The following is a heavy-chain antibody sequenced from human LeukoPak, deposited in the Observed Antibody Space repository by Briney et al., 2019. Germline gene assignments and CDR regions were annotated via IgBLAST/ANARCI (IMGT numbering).Heavy chain of an antibody. CDR3: AREGAYYYDSSGYCYSDAFDI. J-gene: IGHJ3*02. V-gene: IGHV1-2*02. CDR2: INPNSGGT. Sequence: ASVKVSCKASGYTFTGYYMHWVRQAPGQGLEWMGWINPNSGGTNYAQKFQGRVTMTRDTSISTAYMELSRLRSDDTTVYYCAREGAYYYDSSGYCYSDAFDIWGQGTMVTVSS. D-gene: IGHD3-22*01. CDR1: GYTFTGYY.